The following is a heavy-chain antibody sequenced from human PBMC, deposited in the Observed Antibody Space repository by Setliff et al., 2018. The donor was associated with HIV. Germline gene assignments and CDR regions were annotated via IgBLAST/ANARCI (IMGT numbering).Heavy chain of an antibody. V-gene: IGHV3-21*01. CDR1: GFTFSSYS. Sequence: GGSLRLSCAASGFTFSSYSMNWVRQAPGKGLEWVSSISSSSSYIYYADSVKGRFTISRDNAKNSLYLQMNSLRAEGTAVYYCARGRVIHQFDYWGQGTLVTVSS. D-gene: IGHD3-10*01. J-gene: IGHJ4*02. CDR2: ISSSSSYI. CDR3: ARGRVIHQFDY.